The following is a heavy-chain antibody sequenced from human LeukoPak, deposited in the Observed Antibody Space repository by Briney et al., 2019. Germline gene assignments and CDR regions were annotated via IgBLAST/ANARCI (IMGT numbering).Heavy chain of an antibody. CDR2: IFYSGNT. CDR3: SRRISRGPFDY. J-gene: IGHJ4*02. V-gene: IGHV4-39*02. CDR1: GGSISSSNYY. Sequence: SETLFLTCTVSGGSISSSNYYWGWIRQPPGKGLEWIGSIFYSGNTYYNPSLRGRVTISLDTSMNHFSLRLNSVTAADTAAYYCSRRISRGPFDYLGQGALVTVSS.